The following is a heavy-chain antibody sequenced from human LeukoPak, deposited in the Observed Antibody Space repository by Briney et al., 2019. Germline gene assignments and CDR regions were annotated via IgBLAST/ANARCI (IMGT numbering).Heavy chain of an antibody. CDR3: AREGYYYDSSGYYPHAFDI. CDR1: GFTFSSYW. D-gene: IGHD3-22*01. J-gene: IGHJ3*02. CDR2: INSDGSST. V-gene: IGHV3-74*01. Sequence: GGSLRLSCAASGFTFSSYWMHWVRQAPGKGLVWVSRINSDGSSTSYADSVKGRFTISRDNAKNSLYLQMNSLRAEDTAVYYCAREGYYYDSSGYYPHAFDIWGQGTMVTVSS.